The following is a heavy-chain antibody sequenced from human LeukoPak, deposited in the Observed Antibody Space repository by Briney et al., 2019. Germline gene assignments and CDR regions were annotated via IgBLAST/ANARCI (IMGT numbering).Heavy chain of an antibody. CDR3: ARDPSAGTSHLVDY. CDR1: GFTFSSYS. D-gene: IGHD6-13*01. V-gene: IGHV3-21*01. J-gene: IGHJ4*02. Sequence: GGSLRLSCAASGFTFSSYSMNWVRQAPGKGLEWVSSISSSSSYIYYADSVKGRFTISRDNAKNSLYLQMNSLRAEDTAVYYCARDPSAGTSHLVDYWGQGTLVTVSS. CDR2: ISSSSSYI.